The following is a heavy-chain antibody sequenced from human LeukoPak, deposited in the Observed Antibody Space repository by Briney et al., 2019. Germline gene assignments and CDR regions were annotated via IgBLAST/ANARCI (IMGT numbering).Heavy chain of an antibody. CDR1: GFTFDDYA. CDR3: AKGGIEYYYDSSGYYLLQH. V-gene: IGHV3-9*01. Sequence: GRSLRLSCAASGFTFDDYAMHWVRQAPGKGLEWVSGISWNSGSIGYADSVKGRFTISRDNAKNSLYLQMNSLRAEDTALYYCAKGGIEYYYDSSGYYLLQHWGQGTLVTVSS. J-gene: IGHJ1*01. CDR2: ISWNSGSI. D-gene: IGHD3-22*01.